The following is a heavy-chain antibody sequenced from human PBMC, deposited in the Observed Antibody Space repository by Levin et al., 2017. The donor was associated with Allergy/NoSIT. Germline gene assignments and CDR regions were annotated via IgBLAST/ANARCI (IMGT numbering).Heavy chain of an antibody. V-gene: IGHV5-51*01. D-gene: IGHD3-10*01. J-gene: IGHJ3*02. CDR2: IYPGDSDT. CDR3: ATTMVRGVSSDAFDM. CDR1: GYSFATFW. Sequence: LGESLKISCKGSGYSFATFWVAWVRQMPGKGLEWMGIIYPGDSDTRYSPSFQGQVTVSADKSINTAYLQWTSLKASDTATYYCATTMVRGVSSDAFDMWGQGTMVTVSS.